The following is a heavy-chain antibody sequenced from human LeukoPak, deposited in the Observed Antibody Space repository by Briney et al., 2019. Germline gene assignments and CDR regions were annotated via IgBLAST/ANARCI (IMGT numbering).Heavy chain of an antibody. Sequence: SETLSLTCTVSGGSISSYYWSWIRQPPGKGLEWIGYIYYSGSTIYNPSLKSRVTISVDTSKNQFSLKLVSVTAADTAVYYCGRRRTGGELLFDYWGQGTLVTVSS. V-gene: IGHV4-59*08. CDR3: GRRRTGGELLFDY. D-gene: IGHD3-16*01. CDR2: IYYSGST. CDR1: GGSISSYY. J-gene: IGHJ4*02.